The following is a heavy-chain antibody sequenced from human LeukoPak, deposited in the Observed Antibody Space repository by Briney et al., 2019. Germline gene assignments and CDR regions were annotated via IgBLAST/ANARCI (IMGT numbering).Heavy chain of an antibody. CDR3: AKSIYDSSGSNWFDP. CDR2: ISYDGSNK. D-gene: IGHD3-22*01. V-gene: IGHV3-30*18. CDR1: GFTFSSYG. Sequence: PGGSLRLSCAASGFTFSSYGMHWVRQAPSKGLEWVAVISYDGSNKYYADSVKGRFTISRDNSKNTLYLQMNSLRAEDTAVYYCAKSIYDSSGSNWFDPWGQGTLVTVSS. J-gene: IGHJ5*02.